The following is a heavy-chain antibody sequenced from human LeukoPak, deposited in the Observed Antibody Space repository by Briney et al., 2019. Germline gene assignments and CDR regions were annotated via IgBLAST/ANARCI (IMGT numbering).Heavy chain of an antibody. CDR2: ISHDGNNK. CDR1: GFSFSSYG. D-gene: IGHD6-19*01. J-gene: IGHJ4*02. V-gene: IGHV3-30*18. CDR3: AKDSEAVAANGGFDY. Sequence: GGSLRLSCAASGFSFSSYGMQWVRQTPGKGLEWVAVISHDGNNKYYADSVKGRFTISRDNSKNTLCLQMSSLTPEDTAVYYCAKDSEAVAANGGFDYWGQGTLVTVSS.